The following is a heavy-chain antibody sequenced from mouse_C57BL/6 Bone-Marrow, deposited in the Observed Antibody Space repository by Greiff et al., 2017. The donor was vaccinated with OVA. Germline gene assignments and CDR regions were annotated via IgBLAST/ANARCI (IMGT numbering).Heavy chain of an antibody. D-gene: IGHD1-1*01. CDR3: ARRDYYGSSDY. J-gene: IGHJ2*01. Sequence: VPLQQPGAELVKPGASVKLSCKASGYTFTSYWMHWVKQRPGQGLEWIGMIHPNSGSTNYNEKFKSKATLTVDKSSSTAYMQLSSLTSEDSAVYYCARRDYYGSSDYGGQGTTLTVSS. CDR1: GYTFTSYW. CDR2: IHPNSGST. V-gene: IGHV1-64*01.